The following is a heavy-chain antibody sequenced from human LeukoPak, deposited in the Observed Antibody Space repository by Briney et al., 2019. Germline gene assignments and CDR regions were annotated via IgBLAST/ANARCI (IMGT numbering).Heavy chain of an antibody. CDR3: ARRAAAGFHYYYYYMDV. CDR2: IYYSGST. J-gene: IGHJ6*03. V-gene: IGHV4-59*01. D-gene: IGHD6-13*01. Sequence: SETLSLTCTVFGGSISSYYWSWIRQPPGKGLEWIGYIYYSGSTNYNPPLKSRVTISVDTSKNQFSLKLSSVTAADTAVYYCARRAAAGFHYYYYYMDVWGKGTTVTVSS. CDR1: GGSISSYY.